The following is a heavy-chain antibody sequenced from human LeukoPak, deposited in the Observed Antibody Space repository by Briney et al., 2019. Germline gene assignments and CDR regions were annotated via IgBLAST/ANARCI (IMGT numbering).Heavy chain of an antibody. CDR1: GFTFSSYS. J-gene: IGHJ6*03. CDR2: ISSSSSTI. CDR3: ARDPTRDYYYYYYMDV. Sequence: GGSLRLSCAASGFTFSSYSMNWVRQAPGKGLEWVSYISSSSSTIYYADPVKGRFTISRDNAKNSLFLQMNSLRAEDTAVYYCARDPTRDYYYYYYMDVWGKGTTVTVSS. V-gene: IGHV3-48*01.